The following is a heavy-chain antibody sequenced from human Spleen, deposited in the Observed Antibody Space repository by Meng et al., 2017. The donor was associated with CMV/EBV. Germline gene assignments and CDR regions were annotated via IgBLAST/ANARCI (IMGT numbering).Heavy chain of an antibody. CDR3: ARGRFGEGGYYGMDV. J-gene: IGHJ6*02. D-gene: IGHD3-10*01. Sequence: SETLSLTCTVSGGSVSSGSYYWSWIRQPPGKGLEWIGYIYYSGSTNYNPTLKRRVTISVDTSTTQFSLKLSSVTAADTAVYYCARGRFGEGGYYGMDVWGQGTTVTVSS. CDR2: IYYSGST. V-gene: IGHV4-61*01. CDR1: GGSVSSGSYY.